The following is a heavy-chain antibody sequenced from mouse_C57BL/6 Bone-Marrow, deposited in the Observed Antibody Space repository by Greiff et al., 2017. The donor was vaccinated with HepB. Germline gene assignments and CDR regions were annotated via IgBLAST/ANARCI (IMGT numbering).Heavy chain of an antibody. V-gene: IGHV1-26*01. J-gene: IGHJ4*01. Sequence: EVQLQQSGPELVKPGASVKISCKASGYTFTDYYMNWVKQSHGKSLEWIGDINPNNGGTSYNQKFKGKATLTVDKSSSTAYMGLRSLTSEDSAVYYCARRGLPWGQGTSVTVSS. CDR1: GYTFTDYY. CDR3: ARRGLP. D-gene: IGHD5-5*01. CDR2: INPNNGGT.